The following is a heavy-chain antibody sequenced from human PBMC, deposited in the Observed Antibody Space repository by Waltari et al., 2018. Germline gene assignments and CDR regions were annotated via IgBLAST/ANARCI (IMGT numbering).Heavy chain of an antibody. CDR1: GGTFSSYA. J-gene: IGHJ4*02. D-gene: IGHD2-15*01. CDR3: ASVGYCSGGSCSHFDY. Sequence: QVQLVQSGAEVKKPGSSVKVSCKASGGTFSSYAISWVRQAPGQGLEWMGGIIPIFGTANDAQKCQGRVTITADESTSTAYMELSSLRSEDTAVYYCASVGYCSGGSCSHFDYWGQGTLVTVSS. V-gene: IGHV1-69*01. CDR2: IIPIFGTA.